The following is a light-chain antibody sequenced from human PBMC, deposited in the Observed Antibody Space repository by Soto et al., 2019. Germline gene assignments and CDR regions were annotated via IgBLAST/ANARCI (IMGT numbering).Light chain of an antibody. CDR3: SSYTSSSTLVV. J-gene: IGLJ2*01. CDR2: DVX. Sequence: QSVLTQPASVSGSPGQSITISCTGTSSDVGGYNYVSWYQQHPGKAXXLXXYDVXXRPSGVXXXFSGSXSXXXXXXXISGLQAEDEADYYCSSYTSSSTLVVFGGRTKLTVL. V-gene: IGLV2-14*01. CDR1: SSDVGGYNY.